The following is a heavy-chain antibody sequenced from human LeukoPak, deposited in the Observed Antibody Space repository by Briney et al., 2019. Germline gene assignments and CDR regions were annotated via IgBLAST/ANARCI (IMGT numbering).Heavy chain of an antibody. D-gene: IGHD6-6*01. CDR3: ARQSISSRRAFDI. CDR2: SYYSGST. J-gene: IGHJ3*02. Sequence: SETLSLTCSVSGGSISNYYWSWIRQPPGKGLEYIGYSYYSGSTDYNPSLKSQVTISVDASKNQFSLMLTSVTAADSAVYYCARQSISSRRAFDIWGQGTMVTVSS. CDR1: GGSISNYY. V-gene: IGHV4-59*08.